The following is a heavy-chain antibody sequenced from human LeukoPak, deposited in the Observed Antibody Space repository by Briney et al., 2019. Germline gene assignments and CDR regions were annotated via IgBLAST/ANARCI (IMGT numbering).Heavy chain of an antibody. CDR1: GFTFSSYA. Sequence: GRSLRLSCAASGFTFSSYAMHWVRQAPGKGLEWVAVISYDGSNKYYADSVKGRFTISRDNSKNTLYLQMNSLRAEDTAVYYCARERLGSSPVDIWGQGTMVTVSS. D-gene: IGHD3-16*01. CDR3: ARERLGSSPVDI. V-gene: IGHV3-30-3*01. J-gene: IGHJ3*02. CDR2: ISYDGSNK.